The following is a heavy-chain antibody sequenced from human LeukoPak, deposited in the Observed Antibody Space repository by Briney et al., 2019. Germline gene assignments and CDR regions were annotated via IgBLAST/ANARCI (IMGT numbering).Heavy chain of an antibody. Sequence: SQTLSLTCAISGDSVSSNSAAWNWIRQSPSRGLEWRGRTYYRSKWYNDYAVSVKSRITINPDTSKNQFSLQLNSVTPEDTAVYCCARDPGGYDYYGSGSYSSFDYWGQGTLVTVSS. V-gene: IGHV6-1*01. CDR3: ARDPGGYDYYGSGSYSSFDY. CDR1: GDSVSSNSAA. J-gene: IGHJ4*02. D-gene: IGHD3-10*01. CDR2: TYYRSKWYN.